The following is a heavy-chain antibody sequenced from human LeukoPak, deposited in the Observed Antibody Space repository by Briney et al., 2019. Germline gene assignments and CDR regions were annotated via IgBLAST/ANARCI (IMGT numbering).Heavy chain of an antibody. CDR2: MNPNSGNT. D-gene: IGHD3-16*01. J-gene: IGHJ4*02. CDR3: ARGEKYLGGAVDY. V-gene: IGHV1-8*01. Sequence: GASVKVSCKASGYTFTSYDINWVRQATGQGLEWMGWMNPNSGNTGYAQKFQGRVTVTRNTSISTAYMELSSLRSEDTAVYYCARGEKYLGGAVDYWGQGTLVTVSS. CDR1: GYTFTSYD.